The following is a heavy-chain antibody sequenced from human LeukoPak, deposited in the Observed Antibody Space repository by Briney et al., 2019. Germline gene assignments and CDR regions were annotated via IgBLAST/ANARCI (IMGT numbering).Heavy chain of an antibody. V-gene: IGHV3-30-3*01. J-gene: IGHJ4*02. D-gene: IGHD6-19*01. CDR1: GFTFSSYA. Sequence: GGSLRLSCAASGFTFSSYAMHWVRQAPGKGLEWVAVISYDGSNKYYADSVKGRFTISRDNSKNTLYLQMNSLRAEDTAVYYCARDLAESQQWLAVCGYWGQGTLVTVSS. CDR3: ARDLAESQQWLAVCGY. CDR2: ISYDGSNK.